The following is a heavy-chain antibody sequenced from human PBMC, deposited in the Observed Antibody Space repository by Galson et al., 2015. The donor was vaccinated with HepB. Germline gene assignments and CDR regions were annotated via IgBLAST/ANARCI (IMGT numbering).Heavy chain of an antibody. CDR1: GYTFSTYS. CDR2: INPSADST. J-gene: IGHJ4*02. Sequence: SVKVSCKASGYTFSTYSITWVRQAPGQGPEWMGIINPSADSTSYAQKFQGRVTMTRDTSTSTVYMELSSLRSEDTAVYYCARGRLAYCGGDCYSFDYWGQGTLVTVSS. CDR3: ARGRLAYCGGDCYSFDY. V-gene: IGHV1-46*01. D-gene: IGHD2-21*02.